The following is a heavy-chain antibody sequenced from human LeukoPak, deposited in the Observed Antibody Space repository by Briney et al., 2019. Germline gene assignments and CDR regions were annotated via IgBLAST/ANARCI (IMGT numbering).Heavy chain of an antibody. CDR3: ARPIRGSYVEDAFDM. J-gene: IGHJ3*02. CDR2: INPNSGGT. D-gene: IGHD1-26*01. CDR1: GYTFTGQY. V-gene: IGHV1-2*02. Sequence: ASVKVSCKTSGYTFTGQYLHWVRQAPGQGLEWMGWINPNSGGTKSAQKFQGRVIMTRDTSISTAYMELRSLSSDDTAVYYCARPIRGSYVEDAFDMWGQGTMVTVSA.